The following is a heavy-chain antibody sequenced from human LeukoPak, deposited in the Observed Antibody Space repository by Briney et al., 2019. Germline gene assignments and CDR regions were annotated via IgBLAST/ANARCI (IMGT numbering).Heavy chain of an antibody. CDR2: IYYSGST. V-gene: IGHV4-59*01. D-gene: IGHD6-6*01. J-gene: IGHJ2*01. Sequence: PSETLSLTCTVSGGSISSYYWSWIRQPPGKGLEWIGYIYYSGSTNYNPSLKSRVTISVDTSKNQFSLKLSSVTAADTAVYYCARREYSSSLVSKRDWYFDLWGRGTLVTVSS. CDR3: ARREYSSSLVSKRDWYFDL. CDR1: GGSISSYY.